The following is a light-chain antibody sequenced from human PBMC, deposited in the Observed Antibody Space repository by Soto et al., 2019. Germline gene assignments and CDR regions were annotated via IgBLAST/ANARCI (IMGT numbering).Light chain of an antibody. V-gene: IGKV1-5*03. CDR3: QQYNSHWSWT. CDR1: QRINNW. J-gene: IGKJ1*01. CDR2: QAS. Sequence: DIQMTHSPSTLAASALYIVTITCRSSQRINNWLAWYQQKPGKAPKLLIYQASNLQSGVPPRFSGGGFGTEITLTISNLQPEDFAMYYCQQYNSHWSWTFGQGTKVDIK.